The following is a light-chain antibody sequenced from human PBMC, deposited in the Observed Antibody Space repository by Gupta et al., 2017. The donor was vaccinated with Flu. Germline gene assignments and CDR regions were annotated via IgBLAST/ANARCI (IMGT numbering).Light chain of an antibody. CDR2: GNS. Sequence: SSCTGSSSDIGAGHDGHWYQQLPGAAPKRLVYGNSNRPSGVPDRVSVSKSGTAASLAITGLQAEDEADYYCQSYDIGRNGPYVFGTGTKVTVL. CDR3: QSYDIGRNGPYV. V-gene: IGLV1-40*01. J-gene: IGLJ1*01. CDR1: SSDIGAGHD.